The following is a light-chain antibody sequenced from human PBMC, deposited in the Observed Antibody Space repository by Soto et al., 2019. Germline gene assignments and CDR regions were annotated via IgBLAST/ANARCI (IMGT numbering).Light chain of an antibody. CDR1: QSVSSN. CDR2: WAS. V-gene: IGKV3-15*01. J-gene: IGKJ1*01. Sequence: EIVMTQSPATLSVSPGERATLSCRASQSVSSNLAWYQQKPGLPPKLLIYWASTRESGVPDRFSGSGSETDFTLTISSLQAEDVAVYYCQQYYSTPPWTFGQGTKV. CDR3: QQYYSTPPWT.